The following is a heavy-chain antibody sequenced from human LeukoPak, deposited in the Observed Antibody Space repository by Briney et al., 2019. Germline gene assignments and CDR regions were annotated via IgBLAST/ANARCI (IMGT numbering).Heavy chain of an antibody. Sequence: GRSLRLSCAASGFTFSSYAMHWVRQAPGKGLEWVAVISYDGSNKYYADSVKGRFTISRDNAKNSPYLQMNSLRAEDTAVYYCARGKYNLGTCWGQGTLVTVSS. V-gene: IGHV3-30-3*01. CDR3: ARGKYNLGTC. CDR2: ISYDGSNK. J-gene: IGHJ4*02. D-gene: IGHD1-14*01. CDR1: GFTFSSYA.